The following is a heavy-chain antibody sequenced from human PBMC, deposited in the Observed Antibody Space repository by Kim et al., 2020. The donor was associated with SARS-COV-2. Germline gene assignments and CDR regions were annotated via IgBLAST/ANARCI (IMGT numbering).Heavy chain of an antibody. V-gene: IGHV3-7*03. CDR3: ARELCSSTSCYDYYGMDV. D-gene: IGHD2-2*01. CDR2: IKQDGSEK. Sequence: GGSLRLSCAASGFTFSSYWMSWVRQAPGKGLEWVANIKQDGSEKYYVDSVKGRFTISRDNAKNSLYLQMNSLRAEDTAVYYCARELCSSTSCYDYYGMDVGGQGPRVTVPS. J-gene: IGHJ6*02. CDR1: GFTFSSYW.